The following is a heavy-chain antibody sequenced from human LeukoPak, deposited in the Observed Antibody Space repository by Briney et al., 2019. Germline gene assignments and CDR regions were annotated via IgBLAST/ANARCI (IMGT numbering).Heavy chain of an antibody. Sequence: ASVKVSCKASGYTFTSYYMHWVRQAPGQGLEWMGIINPSDGTTTYAQKFQGRVTMTRDTSTGTVYMKLSSLRSEDTDTAVYYCARGGVDHNWFDPWGQGTLVTVSS. CDR3: ARGGVDHNWFDP. CDR1: GYTFTSYY. V-gene: IGHV1-46*01. CDR2: INPSDGTT. J-gene: IGHJ5*02.